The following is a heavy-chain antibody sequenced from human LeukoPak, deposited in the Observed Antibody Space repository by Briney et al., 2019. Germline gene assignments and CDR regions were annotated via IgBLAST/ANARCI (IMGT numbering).Heavy chain of an antibody. J-gene: IGHJ4*02. CDR1: GFTVSSNY. CDR2: IYSGGST. CDR3: ARYYYDSGGYDY. D-gene: IGHD3-22*01. V-gene: IGHV3-53*01. Sequence: GGSLRLSCAASGFTVSSNYMSWVRQAPGKELEWVSVIYSGGSTYYADSVKGRFTISRDNSKNTLYLQMNSLRAEDTAVYYCARYYYDSGGYDYWGQGTLVTVSS.